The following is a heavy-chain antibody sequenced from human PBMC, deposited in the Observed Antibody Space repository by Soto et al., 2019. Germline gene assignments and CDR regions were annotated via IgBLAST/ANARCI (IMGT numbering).Heavy chain of an antibody. CDR1: GDTFTDYY. CDR2: VNPSGGHT. D-gene: IGHD2-21*02. CDR3: ARGGHVVVVTAALDF. V-gene: IGHV1-46*01. Sequence: QVQLVQSGAEVKKPGASVKVSCKASGDTFTDYYIHWVRQAPGQGLEWMGTVNPSGGHTTYAQHFLGRMTMTRDKSTSTLYMELTSLTSEYTAVYYCARGGHVVVVTAALDFWGQGTLVTVSS. J-gene: IGHJ4*02.